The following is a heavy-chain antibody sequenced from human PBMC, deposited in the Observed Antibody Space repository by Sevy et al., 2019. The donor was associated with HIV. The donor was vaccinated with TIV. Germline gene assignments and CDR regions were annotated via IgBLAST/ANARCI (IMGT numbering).Heavy chain of an antibody. D-gene: IGHD2-21*02. CDR2: ISPSSTHI. Sequence: GGSLRLSCASSGPDFSSNSMHWVRQAPGKGLEWVSSISPSSTHIYYAESVRGRFIISRDNAKNTLYLQMNRLRAEDTAMYYCARGGGVTVSHYYKFGMDVWGQGTTVTVSS. J-gene: IGHJ6*02. CDR3: ARGGGVTVSHYYKFGMDV. CDR1: GPDFSSNS. V-gene: IGHV3-21*01.